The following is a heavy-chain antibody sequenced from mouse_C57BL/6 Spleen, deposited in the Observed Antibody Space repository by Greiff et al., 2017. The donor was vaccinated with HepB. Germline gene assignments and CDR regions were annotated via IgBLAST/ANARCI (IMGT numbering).Heavy chain of an antibody. D-gene: IGHD1-1*01. CDR3: AKDYYGSSYQGYYFDY. V-gene: IGHV1-55*01. Sequence: VQLQQPGAELVKPGASVKMSCKASGYTFTSYWITWVKQRPGQGLEWIGDIYPGSGSTNYNEKFKSKATLTVDTSSSTAYMQLSSLTSEDSAVYYCAKDYYGSSYQGYYFDYWGQGTTLTVSS. CDR2: IYPGSGST. CDR1: GYTFTSYW. J-gene: IGHJ2*01.